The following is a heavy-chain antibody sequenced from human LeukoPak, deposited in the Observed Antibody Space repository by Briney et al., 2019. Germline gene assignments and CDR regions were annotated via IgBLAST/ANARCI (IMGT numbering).Heavy chain of an antibody. CDR3: ARGPIVVGTYYYMDV. J-gene: IGHJ6*03. Sequence: GGSLRLSCAASGFTVSSYYMSWVRQAPGKGLEWVSVIYSGGSTNYADSVKGRFTISRDNAKNTLYLQMNSLRDEDTAVYYCARGPIVVGTYYYMDVWGKGTTVTVSS. V-gene: IGHV3-53*01. CDR1: GFTVSSYY. D-gene: IGHD2-2*01. CDR2: IYSGGST.